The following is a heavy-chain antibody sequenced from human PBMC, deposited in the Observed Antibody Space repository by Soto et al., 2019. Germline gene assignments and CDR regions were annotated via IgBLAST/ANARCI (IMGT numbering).Heavy chain of an antibody. CDR3: AREQQVRGVGP. CDR2: MNPNSGNT. D-gene: IGHD6-13*01. CDR1: GYTFTSYD. J-gene: IGHJ5*02. Sequence: QVQLVQSGAEVKKPGASVKVSCKASGYTFTSYDINWVRQATGQGLEGMGWMNPNSGNTGYAQKFQGRVPMTRNTSRSTAYMELSSLISEDTAVYYCAREQQVRGVGPWGQGTMVPVFS. V-gene: IGHV1-8*01.